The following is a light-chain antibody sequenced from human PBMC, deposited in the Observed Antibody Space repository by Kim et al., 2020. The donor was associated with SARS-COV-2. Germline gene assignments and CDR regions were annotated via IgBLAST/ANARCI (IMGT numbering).Light chain of an antibody. J-gene: IGLJ3*02. CDR1: SSAVGGYNY. CDR2: EVS. CDR3: SSYAGSKNWV. V-gene: IGLV2-8*01. Sequence: GQSVTISCTRSSSAVGGYNYVSWYQQRPGTAPKLRIYEVSKRPSGVPDRFAGYKSGNTASLTVSGLQAEDEADYYCSSYAGSKNWVFGGGTQLTVL.